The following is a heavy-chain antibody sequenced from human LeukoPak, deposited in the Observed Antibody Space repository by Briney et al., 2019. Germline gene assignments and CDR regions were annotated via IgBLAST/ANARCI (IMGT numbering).Heavy chain of an antibody. CDR1: GASIRSDY. CDR3: ARERDWSSGWHPYFDA. V-gene: IGHV4-59*12. Sequence: SETLSLTCIVSGASIRSDYWTWIRQPPGKGLEWIGSIYNTGSTNYNPSLKSRVTISVDKSKNQFFLNLNSVTAADTAVYYCARERDWSSGWHPYFDAWGQGALVTVSS. J-gene: IGHJ4*02. CDR2: IYNTGST. D-gene: IGHD6-19*01.